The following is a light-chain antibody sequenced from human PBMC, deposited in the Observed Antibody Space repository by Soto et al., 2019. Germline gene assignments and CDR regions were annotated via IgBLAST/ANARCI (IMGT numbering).Light chain of an antibody. Sequence: ENVLTQSPATLSVSPGERATLSCRASQSVSSELAWYQQKPGQAPRLLIYGASTRATGIPARFSGSGSGTEFILTVSRLQSEDFAVYYCQQYNNWPITFGQGTRLEIK. V-gene: IGKV3-15*01. CDR2: GAS. CDR1: QSVSSE. CDR3: QQYNNWPIT. J-gene: IGKJ5*01.